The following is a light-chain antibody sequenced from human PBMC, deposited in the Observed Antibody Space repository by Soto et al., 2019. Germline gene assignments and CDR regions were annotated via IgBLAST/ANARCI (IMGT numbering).Light chain of an antibody. J-gene: IGLJ1*01. Sequence: QSVLTQPPSVSGSPGQSVTISCTGTSTDFVGYNRVSWYQQPPGTAPKLMIYEVSKRPSGVPDRFSGSKSGNTASLTISGLQAADEADYYCSLYTSSSTYVFGTGTKLTVL. CDR3: SLYTSSSTYV. V-gene: IGLV2-18*01. CDR1: STDFVGYNR. CDR2: EVS.